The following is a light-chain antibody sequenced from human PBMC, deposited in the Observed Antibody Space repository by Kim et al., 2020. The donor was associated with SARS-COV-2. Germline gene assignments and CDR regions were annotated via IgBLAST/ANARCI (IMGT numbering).Light chain of an antibody. CDR1: ENVGGNF. Sequence: FVLTQSPGTLSLSPGERATLSCRATENVGGNFLAWYQKKSGQPPRLLIYGASTRAPDIPGRFTGSGSGTDFTLTISRLEAEDSAVYFCQQFGRSPLYSFGQGTKLEI. CDR3: QQFGRSPLYS. CDR2: GAS. J-gene: IGKJ2*01. V-gene: IGKV3-20*01.